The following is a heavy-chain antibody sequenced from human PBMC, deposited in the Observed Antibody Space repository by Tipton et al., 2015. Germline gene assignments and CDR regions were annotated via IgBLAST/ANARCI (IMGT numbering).Heavy chain of an antibody. CDR2: IKQDGSEK. D-gene: IGHD6-13*01. Sequence: SLRLSCAASGFSGFSFRNYWMSWVRQAPGKGLEWVANIKQDGSEKYYVDSVKGRFTISRDNAENSLYLQMNSLRAEDTAVYYCAKDRASYSSTWYELLWGQGTLVTVSS. CDR1: GFSGFSFRNYW. CDR3: AKDRASYSSTWYELL. V-gene: IGHV3-7*03. J-gene: IGHJ4*02.